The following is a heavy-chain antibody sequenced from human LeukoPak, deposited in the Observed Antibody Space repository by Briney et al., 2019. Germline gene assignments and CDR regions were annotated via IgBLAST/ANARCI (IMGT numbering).Heavy chain of an antibody. CDR2: ISYDGNNK. V-gene: IGHV3-30-3*01. Sequence: GSLRLSCAASGFTFSSYVMHWVRQAPGKGLEWVAMISYDGNNKYYTDSVKGRFTISRDNSKYTLYLQMNSLRAEDTAVYYCAAPPTMYHYDSSVFDYWGQGTLVTVSS. CDR3: AAPPTMYHYDSSVFDY. J-gene: IGHJ4*02. CDR1: GFTFSSYV. D-gene: IGHD3-22*01.